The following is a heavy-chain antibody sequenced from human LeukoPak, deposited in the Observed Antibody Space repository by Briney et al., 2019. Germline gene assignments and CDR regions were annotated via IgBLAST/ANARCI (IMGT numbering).Heavy chain of an antibody. Sequence: GASVKVSCKASGYTFINHDIMWVRQATGQGLEWMGWMNSNSGNTGYAQKFQGRVTMTRDTSMSTAYMELSSLRFEDTAVYYCTRGRGGTIVRGYMDYWGQGTLVTVSS. CDR3: TRGRGGTIVRGYMDY. D-gene: IGHD3-10*01. V-gene: IGHV1-8*01. J-gene: IGHJ4*02. CDR2: MNSNSGNT. CDR1: GYTFINHD.